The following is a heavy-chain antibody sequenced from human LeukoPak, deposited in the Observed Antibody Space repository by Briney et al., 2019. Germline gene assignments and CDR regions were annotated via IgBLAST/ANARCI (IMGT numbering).Heavy chain of an antibody. CDR3: AKGREMATITDFDY. J-gene: IGHJ4*02. Sequence: GGSLRLSCAASGFTFSSYAMSWVRQAPGKGLEWVSGISGSGGSTYYADSVKGRFTISRDNSKNTLYLQMNSLRADATAVYYCAKGREMATITDFDYWGQGNLVTVSS. CDR1: GFTFSSYA. CDR2: ISGSGGST. V-gene: IGHV3-23*01. D-gene: IGHD5-24*01.